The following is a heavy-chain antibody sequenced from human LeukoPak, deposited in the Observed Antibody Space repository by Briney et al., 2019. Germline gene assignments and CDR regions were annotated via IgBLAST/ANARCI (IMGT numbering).Heavy chain of an antibody. J-gene: IGHJ4*02. V-gene: IGHV3-74*01. CDR3: VSFYETY. CDR1: GGSVSSGSYY. CDR2: INSDGSWT. Sequence: ETLSLTCTVSGGSVSSGSYYWSWIRQPPGKGLVWVSHINSDGSWTSYADSVKGRFTISKDNAKNTVYLQMNSLRAEDTAVYYCVSFYETYWGRGTLVTVSS. D-gene: IGHD2/OR15-2a*01.